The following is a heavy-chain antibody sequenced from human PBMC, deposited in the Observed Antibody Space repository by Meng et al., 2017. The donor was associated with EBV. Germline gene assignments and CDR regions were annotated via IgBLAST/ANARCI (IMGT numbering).Heavy chain of an antibody. CDR2: ISYDGSNK. V-gene: IGHV3-30*03. CDR3: ASAEEAVAGTLDY. CDR1: GFTFSSYG. D-gene: IGHD6-19*01. J-gene: IGHJ4*02. Sequence: QVPLGVFGGGVVQPGWSLGLSCAASGFTFSSYGMNWVRQAPGKGLEWVAVISYDGSNKYYADSVKGRFTISRDNSKNTLYLQMNSLRAEDTAVYYCASAEEAVAGTLDYWGQGTLVTVSS.